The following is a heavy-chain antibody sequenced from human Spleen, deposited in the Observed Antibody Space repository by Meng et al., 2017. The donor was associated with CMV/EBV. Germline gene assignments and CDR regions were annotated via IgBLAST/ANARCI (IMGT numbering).Heavy chain of an antibody. V-gene: IGHV3-73*01. Sequence: GESLKISCAASGFTFSGFAMHWVRQASGKGLKWVGRIRSKANSYETAYAESVKGRFTISRDDSKNTAYLQMNSLKTEDTAVYYCTVHCSSTSCSPGYWGQGTLVTVSS. CDR1: GFTFSGFA. CDR2: IRSKANSYET. D-gene: IGHD2-2*01. CDR3: TVHCSSTSCSPGY. J-gene: IGHJ4*02.